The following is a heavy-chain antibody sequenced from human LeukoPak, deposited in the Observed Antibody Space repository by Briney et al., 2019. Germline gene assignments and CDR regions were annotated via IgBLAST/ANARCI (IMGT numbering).Heavy chain of an antibody. D-gene: IGHD2-15*01. V-gene: IGHV3-33*06. Sequence: GGSLRLSCAASGFTFSRSGMHWVRQAPGKGLEWVAVIWFDGSYTFYGDSVKGRFTISRDNSKNTLYLQMNRLRAEDTAVYYCAKCGGIVVVVAATPFDYWGQGTLVTVSS. CDR2: IWFDGSYT. J-gene: IGHJ4*02. CDR1: GFTFSRSG. CDR3: AKCGGIVVVVAATPFDY.